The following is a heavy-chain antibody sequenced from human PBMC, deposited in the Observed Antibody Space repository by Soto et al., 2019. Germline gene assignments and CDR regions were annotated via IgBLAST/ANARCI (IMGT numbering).Heavy chain of an antibody. J-gene: IGHJ4*02. CDR3: ARIGADLVVVAATGYFDY. D-gene: IGHD2-15*01. CDR2: IYYSGST. Sequence: SETLSLTCTVSGGSISSGGYYWSWIRQHPGKGLEWIGYIYYSGSTYYNPSLKSRVTISVDTSKNQFSLKLSSVTAADTAVYYCARIGADLVVVAATGYFDYWGQGTLVTVSS. V-gene: IGHV4-31*03. CDR1: GGSISSGGYY.